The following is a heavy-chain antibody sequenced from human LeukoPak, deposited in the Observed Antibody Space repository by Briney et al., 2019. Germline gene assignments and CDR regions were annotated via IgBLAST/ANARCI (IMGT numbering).Heavy chain of an antibody. CDR2: IYTSGST. D-gene: IGHD3-22*01. J-gene: IGHJ3*02. CDR1: GFTFSSYA. CDR3: ARGVYDSSGYYKAGDAFDI. Sequence: GSLRLSCAASGFTFSSYAMSWIRQPAGKGLEWIGRIYTSGSTNYNPSLKSRVTMSVDTSKNQFSLKLSSVTAADTAVYYCARGVYDSSGYYKAGDAFDIWGQGTMVTVSS. V-gene: IGHV4-4*07.